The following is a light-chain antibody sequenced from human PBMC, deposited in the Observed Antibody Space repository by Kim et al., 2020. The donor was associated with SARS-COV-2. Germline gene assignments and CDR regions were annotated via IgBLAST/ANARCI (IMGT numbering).Light chain of an antibody. CDR2: DAS. V-gene: IGKV3-11*01. J-gene: IGKJ2*01. CDR1: QSVSSY. Sequence: EIVLTQSPATPSLSPGERATLSCRASQSVSSYLAWYQQKPGQAPRLLIYDASNRATGIPARFSGSGSGTDVTLTISSLEPEDFAVYYCQRRSNWPPMYTFGEGTKLEI. CDR3: QRRSNWPPMYT.